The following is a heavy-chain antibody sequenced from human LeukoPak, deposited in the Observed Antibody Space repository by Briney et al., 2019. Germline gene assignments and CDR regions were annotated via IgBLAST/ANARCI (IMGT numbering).Heavy chain of an antibody. J-gene: IGHJ4*02. Sequence: TGGSLRLSCAASGFIFSSYAMSWVRQAPGKGLGWVSAISGSGGSTYYADSVKGRFTISRDNSKNTLYLQMNSLRAEDTAVYYCAKRSGDIVAPGFIDYWGQGTLVTVSS. CDR1: GFIFSSYA. D-gene: IGHD5-12*01. CDR2: ISGSGGST. CDR3: AKRSGDIVAPGFIDY. V-gene: IGHV3-23*01.